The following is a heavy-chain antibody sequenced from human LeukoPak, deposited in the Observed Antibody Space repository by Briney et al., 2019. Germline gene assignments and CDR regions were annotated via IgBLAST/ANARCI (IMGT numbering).Heavy chain of an antibody. CDR3: AKVLLRGFVTRSFYFDY. V-gene: IGHV3-23*01. Sequence: GGSLRLSCAASGFTFSSTSMSWVRQAPGKGLEWVAVTVGGGDGTYYADSVKGRFTISRDNSNNTLYLQMNSLRAEDTAVYYCAKVLLRGFVTRSFYFDYWGQGTLVTVSS. CDR2: TVGGGDGT. D-gene: IGHD3-9*01. CDR1: GFTFSSTS. J-gene: IGHJ4*02.